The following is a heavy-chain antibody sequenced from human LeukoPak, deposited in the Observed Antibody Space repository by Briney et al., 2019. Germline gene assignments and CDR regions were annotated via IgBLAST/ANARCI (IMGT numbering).Heavy chain of an antibody. J-gene: IGHJ4*02. CDR1: GGSVSSGSYY. D-gene: IGHD6-19*01. V-gene: IGHV4-61*01. CDR2: IYYSGST. CDR3: ARASRGTAVAVWDY. Sequence: PSETLSLTCTVSGGSVSSGSYYWSWLRQPPGKGLEWIGYIYYSGSTNYNPSLKSRVTISVGTSKNQFSLKLSSVTAADTAVYYCARASRGTAVAVWDYWGQGTLVTVSS.